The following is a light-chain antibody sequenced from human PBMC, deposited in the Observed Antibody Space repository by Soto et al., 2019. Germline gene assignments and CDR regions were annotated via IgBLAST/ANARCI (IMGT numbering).Light chain of an antibody. J-gene: IGKJ5*01. CDR1: QTISTW. CDR2: DAS. Sequence: DIQMTQSPSTLSASVGDRVPITCRASQTISTWLAWYQHKPGKAPNLLIYDASTLMSGVPSRFSGNGSGTEFTLTISSLQPDDFATYYCQQYNTYSTFGQGTGLEI. V-gene: IGKV1-5*01. CDR3: QQYNTYST.